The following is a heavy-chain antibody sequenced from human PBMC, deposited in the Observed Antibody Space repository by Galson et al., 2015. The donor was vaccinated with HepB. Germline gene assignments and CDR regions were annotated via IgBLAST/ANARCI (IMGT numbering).Heavy chain of an antibody. D-gene: IGHD5-18*01. CDR2: TTHSGIT. Sequence: ETLSLTCAVYGGSFSDYFWTWIRQPPGKGLEWIGQTTHSGITNYNPSLESRITISVDTSKNQFYLRLSSVTAADTGIYYCARVKPLWFSSLKVPHCFDYWGQGALVTVSS. J-gene: IGHJ4*02. CDR1: GGSFSDYF. CDR3: ARVKPLWFSSLKVPHCFDY. V-gene: IGHV4-34*01.